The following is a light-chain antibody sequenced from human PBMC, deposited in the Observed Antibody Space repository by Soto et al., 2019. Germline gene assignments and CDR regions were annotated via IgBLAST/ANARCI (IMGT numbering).Light chain of an antibody. CDR1: SSDVGGYNY. Sequence: QSALTQARSVSGYPGQSVTISCTGTSSDVGGYNYVSWYQQHPGKAPKLMIYDVSKRPSGVPDRFSGSKSGNTASLTISGLQAEDEADYYRCSYAGSYTYVVFGGGTKVTVL. J-gene: IGLJ2*01. V-gene: IGLV2-11*01. CDR3: CSYAGSYTYVV. CDR2: DVS.